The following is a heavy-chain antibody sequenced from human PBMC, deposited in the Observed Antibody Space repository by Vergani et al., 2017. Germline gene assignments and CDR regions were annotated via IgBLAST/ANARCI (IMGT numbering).Heavy chain of an antibody. D-gene: IGHD2-15*01. Sequence: QVQLQESGPGLVKPSQTLSLTCTVSGGSISSGDYYWSWIRQPPGKGLEWIGEINHSGSTNYNPSLKSRVTISVDTSKNQFSLKLSSVTAADTAVYYCARHGRGCSGGSCYPTPRYWGQGTLVTVSS. V-gene: IGHV4-30-4*08. CDR1: GGSISSGDYY. J-gene: IGHJ4*02. CDR3: ARHGRGCSGGSCYPTPRY. CDR2: INHSGST.